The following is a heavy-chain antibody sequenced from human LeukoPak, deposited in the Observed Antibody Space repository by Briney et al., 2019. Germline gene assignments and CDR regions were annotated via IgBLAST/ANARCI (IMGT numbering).Heavy chain of an antibody. J-gene: IGHJ3*02. D-gene: IGHD6-19*01. V-gene: IGHV4-4*09. Sequence: PSETLSLTCTVSGDSINSFYWSWLRQPPGKGLEWIGYIYTSGSTHYNPSLKSRVTISADTSKNQFSLKLSSVTAADTAVYYCAMRLAGVFDAFDIWGQGTMVTVSS. CDR3: AMRLAGVFDAFDI. CDR1: GDSINSFY. CDR2: IYTSGST.